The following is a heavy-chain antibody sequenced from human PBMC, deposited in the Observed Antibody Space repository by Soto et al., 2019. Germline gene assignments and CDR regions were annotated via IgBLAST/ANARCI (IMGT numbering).Heavy chain of an antibody. CDR1: GYTFTSYT. V-gene: IGHV1-18*01. CDR3: ARDEFSGSFKPYNWFDP. Sequence: QVHLVQSGTEVKKPGASVKVSCTASGYTFTSYTITWVRQAPGQGLEWMGWTSTSNGHTNYAQKFQGRVTMATDKSTSTAYLDLRSLRSDDTAVYYCARDEFSGSFKPYNWFDPLGQGTLVTVSS. CDR2: TSTSNGHT. J-gene: IGHJ5*02. D-gene: IGHD1-26*01.